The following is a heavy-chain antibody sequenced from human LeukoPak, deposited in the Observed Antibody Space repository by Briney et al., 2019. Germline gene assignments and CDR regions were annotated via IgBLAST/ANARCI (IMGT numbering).Heavy chain of an antibody. CDR1: GGSLSGYY. D-gene: IGHD6-13*01. Sequence: SETLSLTCAVYGGSLSGYYWSWIRQPPGKGLEWIGEINHSGSTNYNPSLKSRVTISVDTSKNQFSLKLSSVTAADTAVYYCARGVYIAAAGPIDYWGQGTLVTVSS. J-gene: IGHJ4*02. CDR2: INHSGST. V-gene: IGHV4-34*01. CDR3: ARGVYIAAAGPIDY.